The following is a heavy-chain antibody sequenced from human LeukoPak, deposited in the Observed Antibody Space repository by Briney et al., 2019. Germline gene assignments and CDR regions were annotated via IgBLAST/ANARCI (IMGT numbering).Heavy chain of an antibody. CDR1: GGSISSSSYY. Sequence: SETLSLTCTVSGGSISSSSYYWGWIRQPPGKGLEWIGSIYYSGSTYYNPSLKSRVTISVDTSKNQFSLKLSSVTAADTAVYYCARTIRQWFPRGPGIYYYYYYYMDVWGKGTTVTVSS. CDR3: ARTIRQWFPRGPGIYYYYYYYMDV. D-gene: IGHD3-22*01. V-gene: IGHV4-39*07. CDR2: IYYSGST. J-gene: IGHJ6*03.